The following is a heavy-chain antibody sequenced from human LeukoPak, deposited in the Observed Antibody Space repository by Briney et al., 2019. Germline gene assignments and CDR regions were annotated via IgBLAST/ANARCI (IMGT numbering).Heavy chain of an antibody. CDR3: ARIGYCSGGSCYQPYYFDY. CDR1: GGTFSSYA. CDR2: IIPIFGTA. Sequence: ASVKVSCKASGGTFSSYAISWVRQAPGQGLEWVGRIIPIFGTANYAQKFQGRVTITTDESTSTAYMELSSLRSDDTAVYYCARIGYCSGGSCYQPYYFDYWGQGTLVTVSS. V-gene: IGHV1-69*05. D-gene: IGHD2-15*01. J-gene: IGHJ4*02.